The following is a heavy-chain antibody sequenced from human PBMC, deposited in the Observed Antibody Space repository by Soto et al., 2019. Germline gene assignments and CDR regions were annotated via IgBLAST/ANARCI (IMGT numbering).Heavy chain of an antibody. J-gene: IGHJ4*02. D-gene: IGHD5-12*01. Sequence: EVQLVESGGGLVQPGGSLRLSCAASGFTFSSYAMHWVRQAPGKRLEYVSDISSNGGSTYYANSVKGRFTISRDNSKNTLYLEMGSLRAEDMAVYYCARRGYSGYEIDYWGQGTLVTVSS. CDR2: ISSNGGST. CDR3: ARRGYSGYEIDY. CDR1: GFTFSSYA. V-gene: IGHV3-64*01.